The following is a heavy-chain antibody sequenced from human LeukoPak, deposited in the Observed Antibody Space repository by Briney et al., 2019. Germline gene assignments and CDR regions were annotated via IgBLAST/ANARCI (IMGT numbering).Heavy chain of an antibody. V-gene: IGHV3-30*02. CDR3: ARERGSYYRYFDY. D-gene: IGHD1-26*01. J-gene: IGHJ4*02. CDR2: IRYDGSNK. CDR1: GFTFSSYG. Sequence: GGSLRLSCAASGFTFSSYGMHWVRQAPGKGLEWVAFIRYDGSNKYYADSVKGRFTISRDNSKNTLYLQMNSLRAEDTAVYYCARERGSYYRYFDYWGQGTLVTVSS.